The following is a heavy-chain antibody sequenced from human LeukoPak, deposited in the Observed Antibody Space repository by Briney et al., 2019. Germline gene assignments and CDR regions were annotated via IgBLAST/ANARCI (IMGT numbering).Heavy chain of an antibody. CDR3: AKGDYTFDP. CDR2: ISGGGGST. CDR1: SGSSYY. V-gene: IGHV3-23*01. Sequence: SGSSYYWGWIRQPPGKGLEWVSAISGGGGSTYYADSVKGRFTISRDNSKNTLYLQMNSLRAEDTAVYYCAKGDYTFDPWGQGTLVTVSS. D-gene: IGHD4-11*01. J-gene: IGHJ5*02.